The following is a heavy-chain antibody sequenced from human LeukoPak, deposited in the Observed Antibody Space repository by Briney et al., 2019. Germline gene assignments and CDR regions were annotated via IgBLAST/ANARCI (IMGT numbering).Heavy chain of an antibody. CDR1: GFTFSSYA. CDR3: AKAGGYDFWSGYQFDY. J-gene: IGHJ4*02. Sequence: GGSLRLSCAASGFTFSSYAMGWVRQAPGKGLEWVSAISGSGGSTYYADSVKGRFTISRDNSKNTLYLQMNSLRAEDTAVYYCAKAGGYDFWSGYQFDYWGQGTLVTVSS. V-gene: IGHV3-23*01. CDR2: ISGSGGST. D-gene: IGHD3-3*01.